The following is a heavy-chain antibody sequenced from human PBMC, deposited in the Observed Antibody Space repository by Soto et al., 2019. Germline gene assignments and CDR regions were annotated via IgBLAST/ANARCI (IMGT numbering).Heavy chain of an antibody. Sequence: GGSLRLSCAASGFTFSGYGMHWVRQAPGKGLEWVAVISYHGRNKYYVDSVKGRFTISRDDSKNTLYLQVDSVRAEDTAVYYCVKDGSLEVPDVPLEEYYFDHWGQGTLVTVSS. D-gene: IGHD3-3*01. CDR2: ISYHGRNK. V-gene: IGHV3-30*18. CDR1: GFTFSGYG. J-gene: IGHJ4*02. CDR3: VKDGSLEVPDVPLEEYYFDH.